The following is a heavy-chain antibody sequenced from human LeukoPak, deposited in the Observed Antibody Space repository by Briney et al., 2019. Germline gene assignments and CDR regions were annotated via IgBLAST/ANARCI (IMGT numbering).Heavy chain of an antibody. Sequence: ASVKISCKASGYTFTEYYMHWMRQAPGRGLEWMGRINPDTGDTKYAQMFQGRVILTTDTSMTTAYMELSSLRSDGTAVYYCVRLGSSHWFDPWGQGTLVTVSS. CDR2: INPDTGDT. CDR1: GYTFTEYY. D-gene: IGHD7-27*01. J-gene: IGHJ5*02. V-gene: IGHV1-2*06. CDR3: VRLGSSHWFDP.